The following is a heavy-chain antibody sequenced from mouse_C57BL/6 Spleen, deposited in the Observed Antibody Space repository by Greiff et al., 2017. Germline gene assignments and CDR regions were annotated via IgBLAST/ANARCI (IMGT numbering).Heavy chain of an antibody. V-gene: IGHV1-80*01. J-gene: IGHJ3*01. CDR1: GYAFSSYW. Sequence: QVHVKQSGAELVKPGASVKISCKASGYAFSSYWRNWVKQRPGKGLAWIGQIYPGDGDTNYNGKFKGKATLTADKSSSTASMQLSSLTSEDSAVYFCAREEDYGWFAYWGEGTLVTVSA. CDR2: IYPGDGDT. D-gene: IGHD2-4*01. CDR3: AREEDYGWFAY.